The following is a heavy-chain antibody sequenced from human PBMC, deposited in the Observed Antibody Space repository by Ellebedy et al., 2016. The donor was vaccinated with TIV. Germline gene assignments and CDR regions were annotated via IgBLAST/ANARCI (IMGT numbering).Heavy chain of an antibody. V-gene: IGHV3-30*01. CDR1: GFTFSSYW. CDR2: ISYDGSNK. D-gene: IGHD5-24*01. Sequence: GESLKISCAASGFTFSSYWMSWVRQAPGKELEWVAVISYDGSNKYYADSVKGRFTISRDNSKNTLYLQMNSLRPDDTAVYYCARGGRHDGWLDYWGQGTLVTVSS. J-gene: IGHJ4*02. CDR3: ARGGRHDGWLDY.